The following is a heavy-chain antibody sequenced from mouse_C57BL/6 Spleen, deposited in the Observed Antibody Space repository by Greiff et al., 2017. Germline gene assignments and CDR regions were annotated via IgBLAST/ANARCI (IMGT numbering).Heavy chain of an antibody. J-gene: IGHJ3*01. CDR1: GYTFTDYE. CDR3: TRGYDYDRAWFAY. CDR2: IDPETGGT. Sequence: VQLQESGAELVRPGASVTLSCKASGYTFTDYEMHWVKQTPVHGLEWIGAIDPETGGTAYNQKFKGKAILTADTSSSTAYMELRSLTSEDSAVYYCTRGYDYDRAWFAYWGQGTLVTVSA. D-gene: IGHD2-4*01. V-gene: IGHV1-15*01.